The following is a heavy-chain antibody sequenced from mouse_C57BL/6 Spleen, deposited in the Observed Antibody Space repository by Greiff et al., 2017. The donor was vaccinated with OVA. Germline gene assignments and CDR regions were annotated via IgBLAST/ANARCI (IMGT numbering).Heavy chain of an antibody. J-gene: IGHJ2*01. V-gene: IGHV5-6*01. CDR3: ARHRELYYLDY. CDR1: GFTFSSYG. CDR2: FSSGGSYT. Sequence: EVHLVESGGDLVKPGGSLKLSCAASGFTFSSYGMSWVRQTPDKRLEWVATFSSGGSYTYYPDSVTGRFTISRDNAKNTLYLQMSSLKSEDTAMYYCARHRELYYLDYGGQGTTLTVSS. D-gene: IGHD3-1*01.